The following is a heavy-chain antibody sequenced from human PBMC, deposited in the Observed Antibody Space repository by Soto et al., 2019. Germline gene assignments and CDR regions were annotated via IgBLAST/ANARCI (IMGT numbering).Heavy chain of an antibody. D-gene: IGHD2-2*01. J-gene: IGHJ5*02. CDR2: IGTAGDT. CDR1: GFTFSSYD. CDR3: AKDTVPVATPWFDP. Sequence: GGSLRLSCAASGFTFSSYDMHWVRQATGKGLEWVSAIGTAGDTYYPGSVKGRFTISRENAKNSLYLQMNSLRAGDTAVYYCAKDTVPVATPWFDPWGQGTLVTVSS. V-gene: IGHV3-13*01.